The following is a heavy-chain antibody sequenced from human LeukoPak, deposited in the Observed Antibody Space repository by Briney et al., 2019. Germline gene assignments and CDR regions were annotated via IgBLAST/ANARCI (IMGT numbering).Heavy chain of an antibody. CDR1: GFTFSSYS. D-gene: IGHD1-26*01. Sequence: GGSLRLSCTASGFTFSSYSMNWVRQAPGKGLEWVSSISSSSSYIYYADSVKGRFTISRDNAKNSLYLQMNSLRAEDMALYYCAKGGSLGTHAFDIWGQGTMVTVSS. V-gene: IGHV3-21*04. J-gene: IGHJ3*02. CDR3: AKGGSLGTHAFDI. CDR2: ISSSSSYI.